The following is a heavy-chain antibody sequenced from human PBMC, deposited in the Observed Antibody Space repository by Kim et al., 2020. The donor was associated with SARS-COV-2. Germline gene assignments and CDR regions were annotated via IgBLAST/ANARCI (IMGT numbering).Heavy chain of an antibody. CDR3: AARPGIAAAGTDAFDI. CDR1: GFTFSSYA. V-gene: IGHV3-23*01. Sequence: GGSLRLSCAASGFTFSSYAMSWVRQAPGKGLEWVSAISGSGGSTYYADSVKGRFTISRDNSKNTLYLQMNSLRAEDTAVYYCAARPGIAAAGTDAFDIWGHGTMVTVSS. D-gene: IGHD6-13*01. J-gene: IGHJ3*02. CDR2: ISGSGGST.